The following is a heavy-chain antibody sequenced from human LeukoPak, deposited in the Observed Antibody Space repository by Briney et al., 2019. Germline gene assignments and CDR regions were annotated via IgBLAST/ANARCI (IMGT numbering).Heavy chain of an antibody. J-gene: IGHJ4*02. CDR1: GYTFTGYY. CDR3: AREYDILTGPPRPFDY. D-gene: IGHD3-9*01. Sequence: ASVKVSCEASGYTFTGYYMHWVRQAPGQGLEWMGWINPNSGGTNYAQKFQGRVTMTRDTSISTAYMELSRLRSDDTAVYYCAREYDILTGPPRPFDYWGQGTLVTVSS. V-gene: IGHV1-2*02. CDR2: INPNSGGT.